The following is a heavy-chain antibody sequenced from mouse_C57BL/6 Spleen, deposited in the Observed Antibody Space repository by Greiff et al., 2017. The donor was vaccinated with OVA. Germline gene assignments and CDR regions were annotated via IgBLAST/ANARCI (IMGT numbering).Heavy chain of an antibody. CDR3: ARIDSSGYVGFAY. Sequence: VQLKESGPELVKPGASVKIPCKASGYTFTDYNMDWVKQSHGKSLEWIGDINPNNGGTIYNQKFKGKATLTVDKSSSTAYMELRSLTSEDTAVYYCARIDSSGYVGFAYWGQGTLVTVSA. D-gene: IGHD3-2*02. CDR1: GYTFTDYN. J-gene: IGHJ3*01. V-gene: IGHV1-18*01. CDR2: INPNNGGT.